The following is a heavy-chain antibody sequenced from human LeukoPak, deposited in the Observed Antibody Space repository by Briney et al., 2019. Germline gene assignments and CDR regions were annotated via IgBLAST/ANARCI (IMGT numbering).Heavy chain of an antibody. CDR2: INPNSGGT. J-gene: IGHJ5*02. CDR1: GYTFTGYY. Sequence: ASVKVSCKASGYTFTGYYMHWVRQAPGQGLEWMGWINPNSGGTNYAQKFQGRVTMTRDTSISTAYMELSRLRSDDTAVYYCARDPEDIVVVVAARFPAWFDPWGQGTLVTVSS. V-gene: IGHV1-2*02. D-gene: IGHD2-15*01. CDR3: ARDPEDIVVVVAARFPAWFDP.